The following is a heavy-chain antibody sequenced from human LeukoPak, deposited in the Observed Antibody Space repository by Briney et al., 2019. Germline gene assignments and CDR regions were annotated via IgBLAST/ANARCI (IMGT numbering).Heavy chain of an antibody. CDR2: IWYDRGKK. Sequence: PGGSLRLSCAASGFSFSDYGMHWVRQAPGKGLEWVAVIWYDRGKKFYADSVEGRFTISSDNSKNILFLQMNSLRDEDTAVYYCAKGDNYKPLYFDNWGQGSLVTVSA. D-gene: IGHD1-20*01. J-gene: IGHJ4*02. V-gene: IGHV3-33*06. CDR1: GFSFSDYG. CDR3: AKGDNYKPLYFDN.